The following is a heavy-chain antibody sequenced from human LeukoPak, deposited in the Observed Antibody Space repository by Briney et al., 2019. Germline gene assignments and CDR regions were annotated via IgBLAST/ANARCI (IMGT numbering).Heavy chain of an antibody. D-gene: IGHD5-18*01. CDR2: ISSSSSTT. Sequence: GGSLRLSCPASGFTFSSYSMSWVRQAPGKGLEWVSYISSSSSTTYYADSVKGRPTTSRDHAKNSLYLQMNSLRAEGTAVYYCARDRSGYSYGYWTLGYYYYMDVWGKGTTVTVSS. J-gene: IGHJ6*03. CDR1: GFTFSSYS. CDR3: ARDRSGYSYGYWTLGYYYYMDV. V-gene: IGHV3-48*01.